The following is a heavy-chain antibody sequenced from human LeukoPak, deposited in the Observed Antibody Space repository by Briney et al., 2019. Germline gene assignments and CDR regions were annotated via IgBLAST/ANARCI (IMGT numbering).Heavy chain of an antibody. CDR1: GGTFSSYA. D-gene: IGHD3-10*01. V-gene: IGHV1-69*13. J-gene: IGHJ4*02. Sequence: VASVKVSCKASGGTFSSYAISWVRQAPGQGLEWMGGIIPMFGTPYYAQNFQGRVTITADESTSTAYMELRSLRSDDTAVYYCARDGHRGFREYWGQGTLVTVSS. CDR2: IIPMFGTP. CDR3: ARDGHRGFREY.